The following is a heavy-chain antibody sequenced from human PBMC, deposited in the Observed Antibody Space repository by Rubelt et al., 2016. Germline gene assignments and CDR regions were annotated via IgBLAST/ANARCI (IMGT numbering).Heavy chain of an antibody. Sequence: QLQLQESGPGLVKPSETLSLSCTVSSDSISSSSYYWGWIRQPPGKGLEWIGSIYYSGSTYYNPSLKSRFTISVDTSKNQFSRKRSSVTAADTAVDYCAREGGYQQLVRGRLPMDVWGKGTTVTVSS. V-gene: IGHV4-39*07. D-gene: IGHD6-13*01. J-gene: IGHJ6*03. CDR1: SDSISSSSYY. CDR3: AREGGYQQLVRGRLPMDV. CDR2: IYYSGST.